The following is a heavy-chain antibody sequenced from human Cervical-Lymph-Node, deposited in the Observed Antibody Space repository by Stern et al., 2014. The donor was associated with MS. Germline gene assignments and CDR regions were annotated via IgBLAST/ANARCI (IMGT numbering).Heavy chain of an antibody. CDR2: ISYDGNHK. J-gene: IGHJ4*02. CDR3: ARDYEDTSMLFDH. CDR1: GFTFSSYG. D-gene: IGHD2-8*01. V-gene: IGHV3-30*03. Sequence: HLAESGGAAVQPGRSPRLSCAASGFTFSSYGIPPVRQAPGKVLEWATVISYDGNHKYYAASVKGRFAISRDNSKNTLHLQMNSVTPDDTAIYYCARDYEDTSMLFDHWGQGTLVTVSS.